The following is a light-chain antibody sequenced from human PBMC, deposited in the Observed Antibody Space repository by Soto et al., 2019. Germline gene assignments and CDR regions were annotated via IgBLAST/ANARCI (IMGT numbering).Light chain of an antibody. Sequence: QSALTQPASVSGSPGQSITISCTGTSSDLGNHNLVSWYQQYPGKAPTLMIYEASQRPSGISHRFSGSKSGSTASLTISGLQTEDEANYYCCSYAGRSTWVFGGGTKVTVL. V-gene: IGLV2-23*01. CDR1: SSDLGNHNL. CDR2: EAS. CDR3: CSYAGRSTWV. J-gene: IGLJ3*02.